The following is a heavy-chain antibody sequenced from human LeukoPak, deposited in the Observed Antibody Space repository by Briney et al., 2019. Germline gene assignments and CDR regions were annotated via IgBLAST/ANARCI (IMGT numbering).Heavy chain of an antibody. CDR2: IYYSGST. CDR3: AREADYYDSSGLFDY. Sequence: SETLSLTCTVSGGSISSGGYYWSWIRQHPGKGLEWIGYIYYSGSTYYNPSLKSRVTISVDASKNQFSLKLSSVTAADTAVYYCAREADYYDSSGLFDYWGQGTLVTVSS. D-gene: IGHD3-22*01. J-gene: IGHJ4*02. V-gene: IGHV4-31*03. CDR1: GGSISSGGYY.